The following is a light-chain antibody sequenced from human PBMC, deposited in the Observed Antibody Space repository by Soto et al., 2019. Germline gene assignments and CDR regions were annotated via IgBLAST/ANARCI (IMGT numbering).Light chain of an antibody. Sequence: QSVLTQPPSVSGAPGQRVTISCTGRGSNIGAGYDVHWYQHLPGTAPKLLIYGNTNRPSGVPDRFSGSKSGTSASLAITGLQAEDEADYYCQSYDSSLSGYHVVFGGGTKLTVL. CDR1: GSNIGAGYD. CDR3: QSYDSSLSGYHVV. V-gene: IGLV1-40*01. J-gene: IGLJ2*01. CDR2: GNT.